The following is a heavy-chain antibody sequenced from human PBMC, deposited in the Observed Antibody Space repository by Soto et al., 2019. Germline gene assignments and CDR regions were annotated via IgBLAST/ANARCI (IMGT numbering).Heavy chain of an antibody. CDR2: VKYLGRT. CDR3: ARYSGGLRLGESSLYGEKDSFYV. J-gene: IGHJ3*01. D-gene: IGHD3-16*02. V-gene: IGHV4-34*01. CDR1: DVSVSGYY. Sequence: TLPLTSGVPDVSVSGYYCSRIRQPTGQGVEWIWEVKYLGRTKFNPSLKSRVTLSIDTSKDQFSLRLSSVTAADTAVYYCARYSGGLRLGESSLYGEKDSFYVWDQGT.